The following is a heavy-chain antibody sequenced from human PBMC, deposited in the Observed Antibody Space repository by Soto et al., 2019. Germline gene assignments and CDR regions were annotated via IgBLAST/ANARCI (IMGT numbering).Heavy chain of an antibody. CDR1: GFTFSSYA. J-gene: IGHJ4*02. Sequence: SRRLSCAASGFTFSSYAMSWVRQAPGSGLEWVSAMSGSGVSTYYADSVKGRFTISRDNSKNTLYLHMNSLRAEDTAFYYCANESIVVRGAAKEFDFWGQGTLVTVSS. D-gene: IGHD2-15*01. CDR3: ANESIVVRGAAKEFDF. V-gene: IGHV3-23*01. CDR2: MSGSGVST.